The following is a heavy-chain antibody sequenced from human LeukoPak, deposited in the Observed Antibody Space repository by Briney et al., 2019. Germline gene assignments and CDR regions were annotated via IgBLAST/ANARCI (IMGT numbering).Heavy chain of an antibody. CDR2: IIPILGIA. J-gene: IGHJ4*02. Sequence: SVKVSCKASGGTFSSYAISWVRQAPGQGLEWMGRIIPILGIANYAQKFQGRVTITADKSTSTAYMERSSLRSEDTAVYYCASQLPYSSGWYSPLDYWGQGTLVTVSS. D-gene: IGHD6-19*01. CDR1: GGTFSSYA. CDR3: ASQLPYSSGWYSPLDY. V-gene: IGHV1-69*04.